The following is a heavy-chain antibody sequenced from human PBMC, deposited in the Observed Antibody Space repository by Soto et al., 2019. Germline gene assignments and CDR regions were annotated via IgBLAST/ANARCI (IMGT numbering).Heavy chain of an antibody. CDR2: IDWNGGSR. CDR3: ARDALRIAAGAYGMDV. Sequence: GGSLRLSCAASGFRFDDYDMSWVRQAPGKGLEYISGIDWNGGSRGYADSVKGRFTISRDNAKNSLYLQMNSLRAEDMALYYCARDALRIAAGAYGMDVWGQGTTVTVSS. J-gene: IGHJ6*02. D-gene: IGHD6-25*01. V-gene: IGHV3-20*04. CDR1: GFRFDDYD.